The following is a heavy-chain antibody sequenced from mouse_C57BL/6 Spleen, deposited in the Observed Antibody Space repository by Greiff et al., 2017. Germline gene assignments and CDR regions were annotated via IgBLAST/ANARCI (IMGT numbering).Heavy chain of an antibody. D-gene: IGHD2-5*01. CDR3: ARSHYSNYVGWYFDV. Sequence: VQLQQPGAELVKPGASVKLSCKASGYTFTSYWMQWVKQRPGQGLEWIGEIDPSDSYTNYNQKFKGKATLTVDTSSSTAYMQLSSLTSEDSAVYDCARSHYSNYVGWYFDVWGTGTTVTVSS. V-gene: IGHV1-50*01. CDR1: GYTFTSYW. CDR2: IDPSDSYT. J-gene: IGHJ1*03.